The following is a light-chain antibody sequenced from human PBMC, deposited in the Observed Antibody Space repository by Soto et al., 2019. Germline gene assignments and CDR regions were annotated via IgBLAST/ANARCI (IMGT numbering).Light chain of an antibody. Sequence: DIVMTQSPLSLPVIPGEPASISCRSSQSLVHRSGQNCLDWYLQKPGQSPQLLIYLGSNRASGVPDRFSGSGSGTDFTLKISRVXXEDXGXYYCMQGLQSPFTFGGGTKVEI. J-gene: IGKJ4*01. CDR1: QSLVHRSGQNC. CDR3: MQGLQSPFT. V-gene: IGKV2-28*01. CDR2: LGS.